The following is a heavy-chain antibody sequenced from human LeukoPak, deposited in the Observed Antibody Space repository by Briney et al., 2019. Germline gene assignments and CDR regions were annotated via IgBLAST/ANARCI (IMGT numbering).Heavy chain of an antibody. Sequence: GESLQISCQGSGSSFTIYWIAWVRQLSGKGLEWMGIIYPGDSDTRYSPSFQGQVTISVDKSISTAFLQWSSLKASDPAVFFCSRWFTRYCRSTSCARNYFDTWGQGTLVTVSS. J-gene: IGHJ5*02. CDR3: SRWFTRYCRSTSCARNYFDT. D-gene: IGHD2-2*01. V-gene: IGHV5-51*01. CDR1: GSSFTIYW. CDR2: IYPGDSDT.